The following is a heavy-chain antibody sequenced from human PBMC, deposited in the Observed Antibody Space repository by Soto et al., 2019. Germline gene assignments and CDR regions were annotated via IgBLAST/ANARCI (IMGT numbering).Heavy chain of an antibody. V-gene: IGHV1-46*01. J-gene: IGHJ4*02. D-gene: IGHD6-13*01. CDR2: INPSGGST. Sequence: GASVKVSCKASGYTFTSYYMHWVRQAPGQGLEWMGIINPSGGSTSYAQKFQGRVTMTRDTSTSTVYMELSSLRSEDTAVYYCARGVSSTAAAGLSNKYYFDYWGQGTPVTVSS. CDR1: GYTFTSYY. CDR3: ARGVSSTAAAGLSNKYYFDY.